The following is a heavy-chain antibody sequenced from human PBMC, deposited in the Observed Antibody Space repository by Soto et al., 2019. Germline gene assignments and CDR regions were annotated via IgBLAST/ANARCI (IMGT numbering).Heavy chain of an antibody. D-gene: IGHD2-15*01. CDR1: AASIGRGYDY. J-gene: IGHJ5*02. CDR3: VRPQRGRGGGSQSDP. Sequence: PSETLPFTCAVSAASIGRGYDYWGRVLQPTGKRLEGIGIVELGGRNYYQTSIKSRATMSADTSNNQLSLKLTSATATDTAVYYWVRPQRGRGGGSQSDPWGQANLVTVS. CDR2: VELGGRN. V-gene: IGHV4-39*01.